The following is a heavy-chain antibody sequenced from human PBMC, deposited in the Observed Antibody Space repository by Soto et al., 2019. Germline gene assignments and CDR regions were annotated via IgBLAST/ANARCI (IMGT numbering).Heavy chain of an antibody. V-gene: IGHV3-23*01. CDR1: GFTFSSYA. Sequence: EVQLLESGGGLVQPGESLKISCAVSGFTFSSYAMSWVRQAPGKGLEWVSGMSGTGRVTNYAESVKGRFTISRDNPKTTPSREMKSLRAEDTAVYYCAKDVHYDIVTGIEYFDHWGQGTLVTVSS. J-gene: IGHJ1*01. D-gene: IGHD3-9*01. CDR2: MSGTGRVT. CDR3: AKDVHYDIVTGIEYFDH.